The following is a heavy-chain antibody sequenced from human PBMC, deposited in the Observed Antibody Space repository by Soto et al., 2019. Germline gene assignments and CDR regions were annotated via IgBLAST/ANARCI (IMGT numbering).Heavy chain of an antibody. Sequence: SETLSLTCTVSGGSISNGGYYWTWIRQHPGKCLEWIGYIYYSASTYYNPSLKSRVTISVDTSKNQFSLKLTSVTAADTAVYYCARDVTDFWSGHEGMDVWGQGNTVTVSS. CDR1: GGSISNGGYY. CDR2: IYYSAST. D-gene: IGHD3-3*01. V-gene: IGHV4-31*03. CDR3: ARDVTDFWSGHEGMDV. J-gene: IGHJ6*02.